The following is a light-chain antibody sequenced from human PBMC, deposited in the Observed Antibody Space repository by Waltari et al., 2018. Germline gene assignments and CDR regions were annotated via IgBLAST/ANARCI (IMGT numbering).Light chain of an antibody. J-gene: IGKJ1*01. V-gene: IGKV3-11*01. CDR2: DTS. CDR3: QQRSNWPPT. CDR1: QSVSNM. Sequence: EIVLTQSPVTLTLSPGDRATLSCRASQSVSNMLAWYQQKPGQAPRLLIYDTSNRATGIPARFSGSGSGTDFTLTISSLEPEDFAVYYCQQRSNWPPTFGQGTKVEI.